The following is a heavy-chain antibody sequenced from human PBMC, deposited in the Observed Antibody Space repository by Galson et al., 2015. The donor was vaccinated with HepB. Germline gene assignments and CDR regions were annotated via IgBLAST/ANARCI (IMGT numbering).Heavy chain of an antibody. CDR3: AAAAGIGRYFDY. D-gene: IGHD6-13*01. CDR1: GGTFSSYA. V-gene: IGHV1-69*13. CDR2: IIPIFGTA. Sequence: SVKVSCKASGGTFSSYAISWVRQAPGQGLEWMGGIIPIFGTANYAQKFQGRVTITADESTSTAYMELSSLRSEDTAVYYCAAAAGIGRYFDYWGQGTLVTVSS. J-gene: IGHJ4*02.